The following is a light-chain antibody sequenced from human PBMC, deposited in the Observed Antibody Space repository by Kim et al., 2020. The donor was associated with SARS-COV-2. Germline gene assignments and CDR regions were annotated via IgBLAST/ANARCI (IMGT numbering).Light chain of an antibody. V-gene: IGLV1-44*01. CDR2: SNN. CDR1: SSNNGSNT. Sequence: QSVLTQPPSASGTPGQSVTISCSGSSSNNGSNTVNWYQQLPGTAPKLLIYSNNQRPSGVPDRFSGSASGTSASLAISVLLSEDEADYYCAAWDDGLNSRVFGGGTQLTVL. CDR3: AAWDDGLNSRV. J-gene: IGLJ3*02.